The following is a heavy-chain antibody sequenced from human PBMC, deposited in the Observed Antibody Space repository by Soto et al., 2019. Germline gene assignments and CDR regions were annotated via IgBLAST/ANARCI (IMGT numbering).Heavy chain of an antibody. CDR1: GGSISSGGYY. CDR3: AGTMGTTLRYFDWLSQFDY. Sequence: PSETLSLTCTVSGGSISSGGYYWSWIRQHPGKGLEWIGYIYYSGSTYYNPSLKSRVTISVDTSKNQFSLKLSSVTAADTAVYYCAGTMGTTLRYFDWLSQFDYWGQGTLVTVSS. D-gene: IGHD3-9*01. V-gene: IGHV4-31*03. J-gene: IGHJ4*02. CDR2: IYYSGST.